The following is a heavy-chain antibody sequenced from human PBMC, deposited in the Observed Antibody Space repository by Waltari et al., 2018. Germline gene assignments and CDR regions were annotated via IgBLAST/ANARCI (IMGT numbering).Heavy chain of an antibody. CDR3: ARERRERRPWFDP. D-gene: IGHD1-26*01. V-gene: IGHV3-74*01. Sequence: EEQLVESGGGLVQPGGSLRLSCVASGSIFSNYWMHWVRQVPGKGLVVVSRISEDGSVANSADSVQGRFTVSRDNAMNTLYLQMDSLRVEDTAVYYCARERRERRPWFDPWGQGTLVTVSS. CDR1: GSIFSNYW. J-gene: IGHJ5*02. CDR2: ISEDGSVA.